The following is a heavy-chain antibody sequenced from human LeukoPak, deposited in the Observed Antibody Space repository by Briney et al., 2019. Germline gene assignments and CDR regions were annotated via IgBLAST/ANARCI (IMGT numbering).Heavy chain of an antibody. CDR3: ARGALISYSYGPFDY. CDR1: GGSISSYY. D-gene: IGHD5-18*01. CDR2: IYYTGST. V-gene: IGHV4-59*01. J-gene: IGHJ4*02. Sequence: SETLSLTCTVSGGSISSYYWSWVRQPPGKGLEWIGYIYYTGSTNYNPSLKSRVTISVDTSKNQFSLKLCSVTAADTAVYYCARGALISYSYGPFDYWGQGTLVTVSS.